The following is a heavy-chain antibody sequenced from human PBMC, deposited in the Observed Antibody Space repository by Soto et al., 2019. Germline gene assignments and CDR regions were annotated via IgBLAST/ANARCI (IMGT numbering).Heavy chain of an antibody. J-gene: IGHJ3*02. CDR3: ARDDSSGGAFDI. CDR2: ISSSSSTI. V-gene: IGHV3-48*01. CDR1: GFTFSSYS. D-gene: IGHD6-19*01. Sequence: PGGSLRLSCAASGFTFSSYSMNWVRQAPGKGLEWVSYISSSSSTIYYADSVKGRSTISRDNAKNSLYLQMNSLRAEDTAAYYCARDDSSGGAFDIWGQGTMVTVSS.